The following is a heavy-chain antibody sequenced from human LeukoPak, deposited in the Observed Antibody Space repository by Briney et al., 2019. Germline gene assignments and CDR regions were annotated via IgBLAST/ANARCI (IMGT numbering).Heavy chain of an antibody. CDR1: GYSVPSNSAA. D-gene: IGHD6-19*01. J-gene: IGHJ4*02. Sequence: SQTLSLTCAISGYSVPSNSAAWIWIRQSPSRSLEWLGSTYYRSKWYNDYAVSVKSRITINPDTSKNQFSLQLNSVTPEDTAVYYCAREGWYSSGWYPPYYFDYWGQGTLVTVSS. V-gene: IGHV6-1*01. CDR3: AREGWYSSGWYPPYYFDY. CDR2: TYYRSKWYN.